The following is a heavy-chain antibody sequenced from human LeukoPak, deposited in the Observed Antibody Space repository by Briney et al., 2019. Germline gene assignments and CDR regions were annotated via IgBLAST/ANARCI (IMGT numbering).Heavy chain of an antibody. V-gene: IGHV3-7*01. CDR2: IRQDGGEK. J-gene: IGHJ4*02. Sequence: GGSPRLSCAASEFSFSSYWMSWVRQAPGKGLEWVANIRQDGGEKYYLDSVKGRFTVSRDNAKNSLYLQMNSLRAEDTAVYYCARLGARQILEYWGQGTLVTVSS. D-gene: IGHD4-17*01. CDR1: EFSFSSYW. CDR3: ARLGARQILEY.